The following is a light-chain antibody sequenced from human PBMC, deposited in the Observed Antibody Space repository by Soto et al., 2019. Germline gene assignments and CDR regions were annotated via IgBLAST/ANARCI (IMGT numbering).Light chain of an antibody. Sequence: EVVLTLSPCTLSLSPGERATLSCRASQSVSSNFLAWYQQKPGQAPRLFIYDASSRATGIPDRFSGSGSGTDFTLTISSLEPEDFAVYYCQQYSCSPRTFGQGTKVDIK. J-gene: IGKJ1*01. CDR2: DAS. CDR3: QQYSCSPRT. V-gene: IGKV3-20*01. CDR1: QSVSSNF.